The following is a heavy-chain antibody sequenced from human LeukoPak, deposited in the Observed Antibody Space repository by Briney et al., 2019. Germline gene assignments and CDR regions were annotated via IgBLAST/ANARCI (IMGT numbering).Heavy chain of an antibody. CDR1: GFTFSSYS. CDR2: ISSSSSTI. V-gene: IGHV3-48*01. D-gene: IGHD3-22*01. CDR3: AREGYDSSGYYFDY. Sequence: GGSLRLSCAASGFTFSSYSMNWVRQAPGKGLEWVSYISSSSSTIYYPDSVKGRFTISRDNAKNSLYLQMNSLRAEDTALYYCAREGYDSSGYYFDYWGQGTLVTVSS. J-gene: IGHJ4*02.